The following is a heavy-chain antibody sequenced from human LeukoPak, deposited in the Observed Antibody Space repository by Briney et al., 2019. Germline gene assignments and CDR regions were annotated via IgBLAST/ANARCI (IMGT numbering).Heavy chain of an antibody. Sequence: GGSLRLSCAASGFTFSSYTMNWVRQAPGKGLEWVSYIGGTSSTIYYADSVKGRFTISRDNARNSLYLQMNSLRAEDTAVYYCARDHHRRLYDSQARDTFDIWGQGTMVTVSS. CDR3: ARDHHRRLYDSQARDTFDI. D-gene: IGHD3-22*01. CDR2: IGGTSSTI. CDR1: GFTFSSYT. V-gene: IGHV3-48*01. J-gene: IGHJ3*02.